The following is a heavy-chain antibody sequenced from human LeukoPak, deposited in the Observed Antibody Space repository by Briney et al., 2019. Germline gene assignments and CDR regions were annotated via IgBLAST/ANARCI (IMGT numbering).Heavy chain of an antibody. Sequence: GGSLRLSCAASGFTFSDYYMSWIRQAPGKGLEWVSYISSSGSTIYYADSVKGRFTISRDNAKNSLYLQMNSLRAEDTAVYYCARVVEYSYGYREPFDYWGQGTLVTVSS. CDR1: GFTFSDYY. J-gene: IGHJ4*02. D-gene: IGHD5-18*01. V-gene: IGHV3-11*04. CDR3: ARVVEYSYGYREPFDY. CDR2: ISSSGSTI.